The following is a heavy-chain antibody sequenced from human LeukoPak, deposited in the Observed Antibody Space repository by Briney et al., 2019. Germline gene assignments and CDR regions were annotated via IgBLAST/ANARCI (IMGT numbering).Heavy chain of an antibody. CDR2: INSDGSST. V-gene: IGHV3-74*01. J-gene: IGHJ4*02. D-gene: IGHD3-10*01. CDR1: GFTFSSYW. Sequence: PGGSLRLFCAASGFTFSSYWMHWVRQAPGKGLVWVSRINSDGSSTNYADSVKGRFTISRDNAKNTLYLQMNSLRAEDTAVYYCARDQGTMGGKGYWGQGILVTVSS. CDR3: ARDQGTMGGKGY.